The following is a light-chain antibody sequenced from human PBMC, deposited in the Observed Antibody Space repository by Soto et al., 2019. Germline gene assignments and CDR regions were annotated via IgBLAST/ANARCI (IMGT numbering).Light chain of an antibody. CDR2: GAS. CDR3: QQRSNWPTIT. CDR1: QSVSNNY. V-gene: IGKV3-11*01. J-gene: IGKJ5*01. Sequence: EIVLTQSPGTLSRSPGERATLSCGASQSVSNNYLAWYQQKPGQAPRLLIYGASNRATGIPDRFSGSGSGTDFTLTISNLETEDFAVYYCQQRSNWPTITFGHGTRLEIK.